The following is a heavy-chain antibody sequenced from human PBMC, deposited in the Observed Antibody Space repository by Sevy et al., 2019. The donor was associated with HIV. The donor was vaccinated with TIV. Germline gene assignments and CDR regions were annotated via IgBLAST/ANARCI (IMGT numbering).Heavy chain of an antibody. J-gene: IGHJ4*02. V-gene: IGHV1-18*01. Sequence: ASVKVSCKASGYTFTSYGISWVRQAPGQGLEWMGWISAYNGNTNYAQKLQGRVTMTTDTSTSTAYMELRSLRSDDTAVYYCARDLRYCSGGSCYSSVNLSYWGQGTLVTASS. CDR1: GYTFTSYG. D-gene: IGHD2-15*01. CDR3: ARDLRYCSGGSCYSSVNLSY. CDR2: ISAYNGNT.